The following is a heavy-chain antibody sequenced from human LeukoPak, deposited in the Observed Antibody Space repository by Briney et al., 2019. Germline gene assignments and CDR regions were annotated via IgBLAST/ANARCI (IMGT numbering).Heavy chain of an antibody. CDR1: GYSFTSYW. Sequence: PGESLKISCKGSGYSFTSYWIGWVRQMPGKGLEWMGIIYPGDSDTRYSPSFQGQVTISADKSISTAYLQWSSLKASDTAMYYCARGEYCGGDCFSSTLFDYWGQGTLVTVSS. V-gene: IGHV5-51*01. J-gene: IGHJ4*02. CDR2: IYPGDSDT. D-gene: IGHD2-21*01. CDR3: ARGEYCGGDCFSSTLFDY.